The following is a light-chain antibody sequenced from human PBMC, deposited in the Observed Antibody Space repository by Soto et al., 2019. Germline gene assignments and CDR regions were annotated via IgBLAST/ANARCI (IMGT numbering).Light chain of an antibody. J-gene: IGLJ1*01. CDR2: DVS. CDR1: SSDVGGYNY. CDR3: SSYISSSTLLYV. V-gene: IGLV2-14*01. Sequence: QSALTQPASVSGSPGQSITISCTGTSSDVGGYNYVSWYQQHPGKAPKLMIYDVSNRPSGVSNRFSGSKSGNTASLTISRLQAEDEADYYCSSYISSSTLLYVFGTGTKVTVL.